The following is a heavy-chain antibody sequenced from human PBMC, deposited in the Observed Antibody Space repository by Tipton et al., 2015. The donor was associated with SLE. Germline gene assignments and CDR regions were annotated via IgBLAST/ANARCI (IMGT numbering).Heavy chain of an antibody. Sequence: TLSLTCTFPGGSMNRYHWSWIRQPPGKGLEWIGQIPDSGSSNYNPSLQSRVTISLDRSRNQFSLKLTSVTAADTAVYYCGRQGSAVWTFDYWGQGTLVTVSS. V-gene: IGHV4-59*08. CDR2: IPDSGSS. J-gene: IGHJ4*02. CDR3: GRQGSAVWTFDY. CDR1: GGSMNRYH. D-gene: IGHD1-1*01.